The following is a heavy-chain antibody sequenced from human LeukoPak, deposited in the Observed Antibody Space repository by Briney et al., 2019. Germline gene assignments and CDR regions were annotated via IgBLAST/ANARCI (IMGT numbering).Heavy chain of an antibody. Sequence: GGSLRLSCAASGFTFSSYWMSWVRQAPGKGLEWVANIKQDGSEKYYVDSVKGRFTISRDNAKNSLYLRMNSLRAEDTAVYYCARAWGYCSSTSCYSYFDYWGQGTLVTASS. CDR3: ARAWGYCSSTSCYSYFDY. V-gene: IGHV3-7*01. CDR1: GFTFSSYW. J-gene: IGHJ4*02. D-gene: IGHD2-2*02. CDR2: IKQDGSEK.